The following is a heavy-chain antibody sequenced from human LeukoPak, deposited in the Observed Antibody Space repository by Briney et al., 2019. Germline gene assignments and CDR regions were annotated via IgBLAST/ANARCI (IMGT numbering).Heavy chain of an antibody. CDR3: ARGPPRSSSSWTFDS. D-gene: IGHD2-2*01. Sequence: PGGFLRLSCAASGFTFDGYAMTWVRQVAGKGLEWVSGVNWNGGATRYADSVKGRFTISRDDAKNSLYLQMDSLRAEDTALYYCARGPPRSSSSWTFDSWGQGTLVTVSS. V-gene: IGHV3-20*04. CDR2: VNWNGGAT. CDR1: GFTFDGYA. J-gene: IGHJ4*02.